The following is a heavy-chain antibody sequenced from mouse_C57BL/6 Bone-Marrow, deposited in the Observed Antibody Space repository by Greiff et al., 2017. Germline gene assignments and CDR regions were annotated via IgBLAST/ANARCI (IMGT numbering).Heavy chain of an antibody. Sequence: EVKLMESGGGLVKPGGSLKLSCAASGFTFSDYGMHWVRQAPETGLEWVAYISSGSSTIYYAATVKGRFTISRDNAKNTLFLQLTSLRAEDTAMYYCAIPTGNWGQGTTLTVSS. CDR2: ISSGSSTI. CDR1: GFTFSDYG. CDR3: AIPTGN. V-gene: IGHV5-17*01. D-gene: IGHD4-1*01. J-gene: IGHJ2*01.